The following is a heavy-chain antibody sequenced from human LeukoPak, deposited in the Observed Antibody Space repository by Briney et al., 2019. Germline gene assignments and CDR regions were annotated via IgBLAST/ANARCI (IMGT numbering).Heavy chain of an antibody. CDR1: GYTFTGYY. Sequence: ASVKVSCKASGYTFTGYYMHWVRQAPGQGLEWMGWINPNSGGTNYAQKFQGRVTMTRDTSISTAYMELSRLRSDDTAVYYCAREVWLAPKRRDYFDYWGQGTLVTVSS. CDR3: AREVWLAPKRRDYFDY. V-gene: IGHV1-2*02. J-gene: IGHJ4*02. D-gene: IGHD6-19*01. CDR2: INPNSGGT.